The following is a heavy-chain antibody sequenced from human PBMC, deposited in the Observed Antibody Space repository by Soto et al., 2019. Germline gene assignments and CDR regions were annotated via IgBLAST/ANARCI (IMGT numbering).Heavy chain of an antibody. CDR1: GGSISSSSYY. CDR3: ARGGGPINAIAFADS. D-gene: IGHD2-21*01. Sequence: QLQLQESGPGLVKPSETLSLTCTVSGGSISSSSYYWGWIRQPPGTGLEWIGSIYYSGGTYYTPSLKSRVTISVDTAKNQFSLRLSSVTAADTAVYYCARGGGPINAIAFADSWGQGTLVTVSS. J-gene: IGHJ4*02. CDR2: IYYSGGT. V-gene: IGHV4-39*01.